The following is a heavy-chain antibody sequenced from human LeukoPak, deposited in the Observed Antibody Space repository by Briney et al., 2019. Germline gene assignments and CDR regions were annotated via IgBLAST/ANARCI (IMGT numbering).Heavy chain of an antibody. CDR2: TYYRSKWYN. Sequence: SQTLSLTCAISGDSVSSNSAAWNWIRQSPSRGLEWLGRTYYRSKWYNDYAVSVKSRITINPDTSKNQFSLQLNSVTPEDTAVYYCAKSEPRVPAAYYYYYMDVWGKGTTVTVSS. CDR1: GDSVSSNSAA. V-gene: IGHV6-1*01. CDR3: AKSEPRVPAAYYYYYMDV. D-gene: IGHD2-2*01. J-gene: IGHJ6*03.